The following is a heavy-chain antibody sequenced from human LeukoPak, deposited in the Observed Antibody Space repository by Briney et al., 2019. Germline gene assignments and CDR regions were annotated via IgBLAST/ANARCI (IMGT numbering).Heavy chain of an antibody. CDR1: GGSISSYY. J-gene: IGHJ3*02. CDR2: IYYSGST. Sequence: PSETLSLTCTVSGGSISSYYWSWIRQPPGKGLEWIGYIYYSGSTNYNPSLKSRVTISVDTSKNQFSLKLSFVTAADTAVYYCARLSSGWDEKGAFDIWGQGTMVTVSS. V-gene: IGHV4-59*08. CDR3: ARLSSGWDEKGAFDI. D-gene: IGHD6-19*01.